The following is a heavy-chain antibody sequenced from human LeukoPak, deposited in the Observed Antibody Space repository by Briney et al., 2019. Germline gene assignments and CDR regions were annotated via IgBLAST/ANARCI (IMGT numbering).Heavy chain of an antibody. CDR3: AKGGYCSSTSCYVGWFDP. V-gene: IGHV3-7*05. J-gene: IGHJ5*02. CDR2: IKQDGTES. D-gene: IGHD2-2*01. CDR1: GFTFRIYW. Sequence: GGSLRLSCAASGFTFRIYWMTWVRQAPGKGLEWVANIKQDGTESYYVDSVKGRFTISRDNSKNTLFLQMNSLRAEDTAVYYCAKGGYCSSTSCYVGWFDPWGQGTLVTVSS.